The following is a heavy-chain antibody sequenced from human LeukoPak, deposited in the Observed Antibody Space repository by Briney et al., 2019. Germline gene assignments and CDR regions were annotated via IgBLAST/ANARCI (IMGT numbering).Heavy chain of an antibody. Sequence: GGSLRLSCAASGFTFSTSWMNRVRQAPGKGLEWVADIKQDGSEKHYVDSVKGRFTISRDNAKNSLYLQMNSLRAEDTAVYYCAKGDYYDRRFDYWGQGTLVTVYS. CDR1: GFTFSTSW. CDR2: IKQDGSEK. J-gene: IGHJ4*02. CDR3: AKGDYYDRRFDY. V-gene: IGHV3-7*01. D-gene: IGHD3-22*01.